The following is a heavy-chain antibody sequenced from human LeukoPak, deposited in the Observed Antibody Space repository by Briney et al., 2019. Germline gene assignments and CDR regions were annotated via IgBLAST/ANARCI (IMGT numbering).Heavy chain of an antibody. J-gene: IGHJ3*02. Sequence: KASETLSLTCAVYVGSFCGYYWSWIRQPPGKGLEWIGEINHSGSTNYNPSLKSRVTISVDTPKNHFSLKLSSVTAADTAVYYCARQGVGATAFDIWGQGTMVTVSS. CDR1: VGSFCGYY. CDR2: INHSGST. D-gene: IGHD1-26*01. CDR3: ARQGVGATAFDI. V-gene: IGHV4-34*01.